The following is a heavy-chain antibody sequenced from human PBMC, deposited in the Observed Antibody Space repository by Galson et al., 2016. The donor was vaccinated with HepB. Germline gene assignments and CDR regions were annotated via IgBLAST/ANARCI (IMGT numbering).Heavy chain of an antibody. Sequence: SLRLSCATSGFSFSTYTMSWVRQAPGQGLEWVSAIMADGERTYYADSVKGRFTISRDNPKNTLYLQMNGLRTEDVALYFCAREGELLTKIYYYYGMDVWGQGTTVTASS. V-gene: IGHV3-23*01. CDR1: GFSFSTYT. D-gene: IGHD3-10*01. J-gene: IGHJ6*02. CDR3: AREGELLTKIYYYYGMDV. CDR2: IMADGERT.